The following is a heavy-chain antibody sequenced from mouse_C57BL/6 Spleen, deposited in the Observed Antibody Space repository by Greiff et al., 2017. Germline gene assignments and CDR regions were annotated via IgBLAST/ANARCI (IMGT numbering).Heavy chain of an antibody. CDR1: GYTFTSYW. Sequence: VQLQQPGAELVMPGASVKLSCKASGYTFTSYWMPWVKQRPGQGLEWIGEIVPSDSYTNYTQKFKGKATLTVDTSSTTAYMQLSSLTSEDSAVSDCARSDYGSSARAYWGQGTLVTVSA. CDR3: ARSDYGSSARAY. J-gene: IGHJ3*01. CDR2: IVPSDSYT. D-gene: IGHD1-1*01. V-gene: IGHV1-69*01.